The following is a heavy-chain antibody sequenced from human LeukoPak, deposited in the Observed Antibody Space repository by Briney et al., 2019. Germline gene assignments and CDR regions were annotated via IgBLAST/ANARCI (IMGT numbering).Heavy chain of an antibody. J-gene: IGHJ4*02. V-gene: IGHV3-21*01. CDR2: ISSTGSYI. Sequence: GGSLRLSCAASGFTFSTYSMIWVRQAPGKGLEWVSSISSTGSYIYYADSVKGRFTVSRDNAKNSLYLQMNSLRGEDTAVYYCAREPVTGSVYWGQGTLVTVSS. CDR3: AREPVTGSVY. CDR1: GFTFSTYS. D-gene: IGHD4-17*01.